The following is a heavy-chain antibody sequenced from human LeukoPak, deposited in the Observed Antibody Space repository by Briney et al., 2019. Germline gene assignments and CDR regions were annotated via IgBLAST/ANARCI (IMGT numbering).Heavy chain of an antibody. D-gene: IGHD1-14*01. CDR2: ILPIFATT. CDR3: ARGPRLTYDHTPEGYYHYYMDV. V-gene: IGHV1-69*13. Sequence: SVKVSCKTSGGSFGSFAFGWVRQAPGQGLDLMGGILPIFATTNYARAFQGRVSITADESTSTVFMELHSLTSGDTAVYYCARGPRLTYDHTPEGYYHYYMDVWGTGTTVTTSS. J-gene: IGHJ6*03. CDR1: GGSFGSFA.